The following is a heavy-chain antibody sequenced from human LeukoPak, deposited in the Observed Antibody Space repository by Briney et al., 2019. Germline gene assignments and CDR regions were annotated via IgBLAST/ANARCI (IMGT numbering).Heavy chain of an antibody. V-gene: IGHV1-69*04. CDR3: ARLDTAMVLDY. J-gene: IGHJ4*02. CDR2: IIPILGIA. Sequence: SVKVSCKASGYTLTSYAISWVRQAPGQGLEWMGRIIPILGIANYAQKFQGRVTITADKSTSTAYMELSSLRSEDTAVYYCARLDTAMVLDYWGQGTLVTVSS. D-gene: IGHD5-18*01. CDR1: GYTLTSYA.